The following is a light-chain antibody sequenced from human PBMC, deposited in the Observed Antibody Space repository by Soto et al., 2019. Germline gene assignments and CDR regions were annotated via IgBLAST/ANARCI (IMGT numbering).Light chain of an antibody. CDR3: QQYNDWPPWT. Sequence: EIVMTQSPATLSVPPGGGGTLSCRASQTISSNLAWYQQKPGQAPRLLIYGASTRATGIPARFSGSGSGTEFTLTISSLQSEDFAVYYCQQYNDWPPWTFGQGTKVEIK. J-gene: IGKJ1*01. CDR2: GAS. V-gene: IGKV3-15*01. CDR1: QTISSN.